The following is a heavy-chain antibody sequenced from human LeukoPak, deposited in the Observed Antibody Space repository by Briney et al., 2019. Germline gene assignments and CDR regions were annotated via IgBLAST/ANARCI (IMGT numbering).Heavy chain of an antibody. CDR3: AKQLGYCSDGSCYFPY. CDR2: ISNNGGYT. CDR1: GFTFSSYS. Sequence: GGSLRLSCAASGFTFSSYSINWVRQAPGKGLEWVSAISNNGGYTYYADSVQGRFTISRDNSKSTLCLQMNSLRAEDTAVYYCAKQLGYCSDGSCYFPYWGQGTLVTVSS. J-gene: IGHJ4*02. V-gene: IGHV3-23*01. D-gene: IGHD2-15*01.